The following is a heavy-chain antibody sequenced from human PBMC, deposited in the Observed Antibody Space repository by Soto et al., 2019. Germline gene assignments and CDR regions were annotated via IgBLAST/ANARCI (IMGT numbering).Heavy chain of an antibody. CDR3: AKDDEYLDYYYYYMDV. CDR2: ISYDGSNK. V-gene: IGHV3-30*18. D-gene: IGHD2-2*01. J-gene: IGHJ6*03. Sequence: GGSLRLSCAASGFTFSSYGMHWVRQAPGKGLEWVAVISYDGSNKYYADSVKGRFTISRDNSKNTLYLQMNSLRAEDTAVYYCAKDDEYLDYYYYYMDVWGKGTTVTVSS. CDR1: GFTFSSYG.